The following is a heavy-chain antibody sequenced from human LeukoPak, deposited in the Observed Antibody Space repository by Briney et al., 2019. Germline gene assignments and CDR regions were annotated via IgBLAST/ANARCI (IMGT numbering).Heavy chain of an antibody. D-gene: IGHD1-26*01. CDR1: GFTFSSYW. J-gene: IGHJ4*02. Sequence: GGSLRLSCEASGFTFSSYWMGWVRQAPGKGLEWVANIRDDGGEIYYVDSVKGRFTISRDNAKSSLFLQMNSLRAEDAAVYYCARDKPRGSYYGSIFDSWGEGTLVTVSS. CDR3: ARDKPRGSYYGSIFDS. V-gene: IGHV3-7*01. CDR2: IRDDGGEI.